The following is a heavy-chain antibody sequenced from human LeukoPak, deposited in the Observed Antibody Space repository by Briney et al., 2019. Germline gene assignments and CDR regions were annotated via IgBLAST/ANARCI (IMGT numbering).Heavy chain of an antibody. CDR1: GDSVSSNSAA. CDR2: TYYRSKWYS. D-gene: IGHD3-22*01. Sequence: SQTLSLTCAISGDSVSSNSAAWNWIRQSPSRGLEWLGRTYYRSKWYSDYAVSVKSRITINPDTSKNQFSLQLNSVTPEDTAVYYCARDGSYYYDSSGYYGQVDYWGQGTLVTVSS. V-gene: IGHV6-1*01. J-gene: IGHJ4*02. CDR3: ARDGSYYYDSSGYYGQVDY.